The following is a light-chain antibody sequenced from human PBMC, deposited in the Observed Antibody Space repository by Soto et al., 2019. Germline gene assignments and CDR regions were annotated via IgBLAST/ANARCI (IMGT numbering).Light chain of an antibody. CDR2: CAS. CDR3: QQYNNWPLT. CDR1: QSVSSN. V-gene: IGKV3-15*01. Sequence: EIVMTQSPATLSVSPGERATLSCRASQSVSSNLAWYQQNPGQAPRLLIYCASTSATGIPARFSGSGSGTEFTLTISSLQSEDFAVYYCQQYNNWPLTFGPGTKVDIK. J-gene: IGKJ3*01.